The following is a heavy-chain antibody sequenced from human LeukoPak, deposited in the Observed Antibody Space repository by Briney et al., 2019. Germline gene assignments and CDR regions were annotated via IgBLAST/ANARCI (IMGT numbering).Heavy chain of an antibody. CDR1: GFTFDDYA. V-gene: IGHV3-13*01. J-gene: IGHJ4*02. Sequence: PGGSLRLSCAASGFTFDDYAMHWVRQAPGKGLEWVSAIGTAGDTYYPGSVKGRFTISRENAKNSLYLQMNSLRAGDTAVYYCARGNYYDSSGYYYRFDYWGQGTLVTVSS. CDR2: IGTAGDT. D-gene: IGHD3-22*01. CDR3: ARGNYYDSSGYYYRFDY.